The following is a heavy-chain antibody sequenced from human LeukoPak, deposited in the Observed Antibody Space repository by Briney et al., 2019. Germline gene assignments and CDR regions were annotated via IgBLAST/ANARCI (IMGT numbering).Heavy chain of an antibody. D-gene: IGHD2-21*02. V-gene: IGHV3-21*01. CDR2: ISSSSSYI. CDR3: ASGGGDWWDAFDI. J-gene: IGHJ3*02. CDR1: GFTFSTYS. Sequence: PGGSLRLSCAASGFTFSTYSMNWVRQAPGKGLEWVSSISSSSSYIYYADSVKGRFTISRDNAKNSLYLQMNSLRAEDTAVYYCASGGGDWWDAFDIWGQGTMVTVSS.